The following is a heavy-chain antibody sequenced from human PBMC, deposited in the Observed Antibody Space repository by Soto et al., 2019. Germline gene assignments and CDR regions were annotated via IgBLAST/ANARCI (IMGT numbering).Heavy chain of an antibody. D-gene: IGHD2-21*01. CDR1: GFTFSGSA. CDR2: IRSKANSYAT. J-gene: IGHJ3*02. Sequence: GGSLRLSCAASGFTFSGSAIHWVRQASGKALEWVGRIRSKANSYATAYAASVKGRFTISRDDSKNTAYLQMNSLKTEDTAVYYCTSVAVVIDENDAFDIWGQGTMVTVSS. V-gene: IGHV3-73*01. CDR3: TSVAVVIDENDAFDI.